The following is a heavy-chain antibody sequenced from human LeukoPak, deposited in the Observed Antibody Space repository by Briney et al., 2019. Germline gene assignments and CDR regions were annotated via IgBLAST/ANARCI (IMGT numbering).Heavy chain of an antibody. CDR2: ISSSSITL. J-gene: IGHJ4*02. CDR3: ARSGNYYDTSGLLY. V-gene: IGHV3-48*02. D-gene: IGHD3-22*01. CDR1: GVMKTYS. Sequence: PGGSLRLSCAASGVMKTYSMNWVRQAPGKGLEWISYISSSSITLNYADSVKGRFTISGDNAKNLVFLHMNSLRDEDTAVYYCARSGNYYDTSGLLYWGQGALVIVSS.